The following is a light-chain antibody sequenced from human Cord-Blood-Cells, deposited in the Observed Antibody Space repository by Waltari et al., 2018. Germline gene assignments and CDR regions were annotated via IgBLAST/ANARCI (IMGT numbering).Light chain of an antibody. Sequence: SALTQPSPGSGSPGQSNTLPCPGTSSDGGSYNLVSWYQQHPGKAPKLMIYEGSRRPSGVSNRFSGSKSGNTASLTISGLQAEDEADYYCCSYAGSVVFGGGTKLTVL. CDR3: CSYAGSVV. CDR1: SSDGGSYNL. V-gene: IGLV2-23*01. CDR2: EGS. J-gene: IGLJ2*01.